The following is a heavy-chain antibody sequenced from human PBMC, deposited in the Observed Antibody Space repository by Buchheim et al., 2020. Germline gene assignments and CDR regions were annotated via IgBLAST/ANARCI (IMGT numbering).Heavy chain of an antibody. D-gene: IGHD2-2*01. Sequence: EVQLVESGGVVVQPGGSLRLSCAASGFTFDDYAMHWVRQAPGKGLEWVSLISWDGGSTYYADSVKGRFTISRDNSKNSLYLQMNSLRAEDTALYYCAKDRIGVVVPAAMLGSGYYYGMDVWGQGTT. CDR2: ISWDGGST. CDR3: AKDRIGVVVPAAMLGSGYYYGMDV. J-gene: IGHJ6*02. CDR1: GFTFDDYA. V-gene: IGHV3-43D*03.